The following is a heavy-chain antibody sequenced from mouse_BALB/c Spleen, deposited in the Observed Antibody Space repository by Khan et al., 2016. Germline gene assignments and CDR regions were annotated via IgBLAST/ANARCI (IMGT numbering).Heavy chain of an antibody. CDR2: INSHTGEP. CDR1: GYTFTNYG. D-gene: IGHD2-13*01. CDR3: ARTGDYPYYAMDD. J-gene: IGHJ4*01. V-gene: IGHV9-3*02. Sequence: QIQLVQSGPELKKPGETVKISCKASGYTFTNYGMNWVKQAPGKGLKWMGWINSHTGEPTYAEEFKGRFAFSLETSASTAYLQLNNLKNEATATYCCARTGDYPYYAMDDWGQGTSVTVSS.